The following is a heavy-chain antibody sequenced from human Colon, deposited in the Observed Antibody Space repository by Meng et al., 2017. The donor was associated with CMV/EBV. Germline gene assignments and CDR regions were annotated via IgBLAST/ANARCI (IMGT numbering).Heavy chain of an antibody. CDR2: SYYTGST. D-gene: IGHD2-2*01. J-gene: IGHJ4*01. CDR1: CESFSGYY. Sequence: QVTLQQWGARLFKPSEALSLTCAVYCESFSGYYWTWIRQPPGRGLEWIGESYYTGSTNYSPSLKSRVTISLDTSKNQFSLKLNSVTAADTAVYYCARATKSSCWEVLDYWGHGTLVTVSS. V-gene: IGHV4-34*01. CDR3: ARATKSSCWEVLDY.